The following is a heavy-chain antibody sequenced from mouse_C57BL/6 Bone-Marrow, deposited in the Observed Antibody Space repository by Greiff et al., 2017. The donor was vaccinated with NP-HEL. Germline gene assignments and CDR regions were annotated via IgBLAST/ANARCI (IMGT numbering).Heavy chain of an antibody. CDR3: ARGSRFAY. CDR1: GYTFTSYW. Sequence: QVQLQQPGAELVRPGTSVKLSCKASGYTFTSYWMHWVKQRPGQGLEWIGVIDPSDSYTNYNQKFKGKATLTVDTSSSTAYMQLSSLTSEDSAVYYCARGSRFAYWGQGTLVTVSA. J-gene: IGHJ3*01. V-gene: IGHV1-59*01. CDR2: IDPSDSYT.